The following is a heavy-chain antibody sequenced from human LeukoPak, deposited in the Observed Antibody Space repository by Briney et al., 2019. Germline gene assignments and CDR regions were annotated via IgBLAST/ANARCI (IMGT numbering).Heavy chain of an antibody. D-gene: IGHD3-10*01. V-gene: IGHV4-61*01. J-gene: IGHJ4*02. CDR2: MFYAEST. CDR1: GVFVSDGNYY. CDR3: ASTSNTWLGLPYFDS. Sequence: SETLSLTCTVSGVFVSDGNYYWSWIRQPPGKGLEWIGYMFYAESTKYNPSLNSRVTISVDRSKNQVSLNLTSVTAADTAVYYCASTSNTWLGLPYFDSWGQGTLVAVSS.